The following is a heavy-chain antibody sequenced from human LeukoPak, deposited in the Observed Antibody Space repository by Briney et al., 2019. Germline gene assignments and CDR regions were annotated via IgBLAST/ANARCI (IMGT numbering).Heavy chain of an antibody. V-gene: IGHV1-46*01. CDR2: INPSGGST. Sequence: ASVKVSCKASGYTFTSYYMHWVRQAPGQGLERMGIINPSGGSTSYAQKFQGRVTMTRDTSTSTVYMELSSLRSEDTAVYYCARARISEKGLLWFGELCPFDYWGQGTLVTVSS. CDR3: ARARISEKGLLWFGELCPFDY. J-gene: IGHJ4*02. D-gene: IGHD3-10*01. CDR1: GYTFTSYY.